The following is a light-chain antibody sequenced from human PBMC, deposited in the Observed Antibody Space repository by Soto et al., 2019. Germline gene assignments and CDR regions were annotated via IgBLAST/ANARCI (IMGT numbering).Light chain of an antibody. CDR1: QSISSW. J-gene: IGKJ1*01. CDR3: QQYNDNWT. Sequence: DIQMTQSPSTLSASVGDRVTITCRASQSISSWLAWYQQKPGKAPKLLIYKASTLQSGVPSRFSGGGSGTEFTLTISSLQHDDSATYYCQQYNDNWTFGQGTKVEIK. V-gene: IGKV1-5*03. CDR2: KAS.